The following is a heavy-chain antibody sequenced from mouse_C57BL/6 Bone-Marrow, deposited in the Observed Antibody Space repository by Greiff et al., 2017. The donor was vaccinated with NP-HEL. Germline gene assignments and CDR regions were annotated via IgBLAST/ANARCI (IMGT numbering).Heavy chain of an antibody. Sequence: DVQLVESGGDLVKPGGSLKLSRAASGFTFSSYGMSWVRQTPDKRLEWVATISSGGSYTYYPDSVKGRFTISRDNAKNTLYLQMSSLKSEDTAMYYCARRDAMDYWGQGTSVTVSS. CDR3: ARRDAMDY. CDR2: ISSGGSYT. CDR1: GFTFSSYG. V-gene: IGHV5-6*02. J-gene: IGHJ4*01.